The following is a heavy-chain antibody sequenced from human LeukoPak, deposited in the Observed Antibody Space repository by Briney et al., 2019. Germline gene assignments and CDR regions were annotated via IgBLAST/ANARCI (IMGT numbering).Heavy chain of an antibody. V-gene: IGHV3-48*01. CDR3: AREISGDYGDY. CDR1: GFTFSSYS. D-gene: IGHD3-3*01. Sequence: GGSLRLSCAASGFTFSSYSMNWVRQAPGKGLEWVSYISSSSSTIYHADSVKGRFTISRDNAKNSLYLQMNSLRAEDTAVYYCAREISGDYGDYWGQGTLVTVSS. J-gene: IGHJ4*02. CDR2: ISSSSSTI.